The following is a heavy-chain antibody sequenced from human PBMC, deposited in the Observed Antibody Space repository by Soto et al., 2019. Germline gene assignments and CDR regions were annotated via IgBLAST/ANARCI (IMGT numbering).Heavy chain of an antibody. CDR1: GYTFTGYY. CDR2: INPNSGGT. V-gene: IGHV1-2*02. D-gene: IGHD3-9*01. J-gene: IGHJ4*02. CDR3: AILYYDILAGPVDY. Sequence: ASVKVSCKASGYTFTGYYMHWVRQAPGQGLEWMGWINPNSGGTNYAQKFQGRVTMTRDTSISTAYMELSRLTSDDTAVYYCAILYYDILAGPVDYWGQGTLVTVSS.